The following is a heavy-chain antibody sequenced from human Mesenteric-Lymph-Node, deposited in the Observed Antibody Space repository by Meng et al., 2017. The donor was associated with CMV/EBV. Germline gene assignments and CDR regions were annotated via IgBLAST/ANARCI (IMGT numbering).Heavy chain of an antibody. D-gene: IGHD5-12*01. Sequence: TVSGGSVGGGSYYRGWTRQLPGKELGWIGYIYYSGSTNYYPSLKSRVTISVDTSKNQCSLKLSSVTAADTAVYYCARDMVATNWYFDLWGRGTLVTVSS. CDR1: GGSVGGGSYY. CDR3: ARDMVATNWYFDL. CDR2: IYYSGST. J-gene: IGHJ2*01. V-gene: IGHV4-61*01.